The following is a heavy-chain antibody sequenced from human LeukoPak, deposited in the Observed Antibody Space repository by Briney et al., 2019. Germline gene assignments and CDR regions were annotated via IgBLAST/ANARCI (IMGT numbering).Heavy chain of an antibody. CDR1: GGSISSSSYY. Sequence: SETLSLTCTVSGGSISSSSYYWGWIRQPPGKGLEWIGSIYYSGSTYYNPSLKSRVTISVDTSKNQFSLKLSSVTAADTAVYYCARDTPYYYDSSGYSASWGQGTLVTVSS. V-gene: IGHV4-39*07. CDR3: ARDTPYYYDSSGYSAS. CDR2: IYYSGST. D-gene: IGHD3-22*01. J-gene: IGHJ5*02.